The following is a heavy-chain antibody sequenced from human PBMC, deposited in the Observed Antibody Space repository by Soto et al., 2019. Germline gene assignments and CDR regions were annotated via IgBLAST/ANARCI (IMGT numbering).Heavy chain of an antibody. CDR2: MQPSTGRT. CDR3: ARGVSAGVDY. V-gene: IGHV1-8*01. J-gene: IGHJ4*02. Sequence: QVQLVQSGAEVREPGASVKVSCKASGYSFTSLDINWVRQTAGQGLEWMGWMQPSTGRTGYAQKFQGRVTMTRDTSINTASMELTTLTADDTDFYYCARGVSAGVDYWGQGTLVTVSS. D-gene: IGHD1-26*01. CDR1: GYSFTSLD.